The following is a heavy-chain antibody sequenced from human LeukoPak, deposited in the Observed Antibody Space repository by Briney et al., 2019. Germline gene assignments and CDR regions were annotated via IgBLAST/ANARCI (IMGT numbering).Heavy chain of an antibody. Sequence: GGSLRLSCAASGFTFSSYSMNWVRQAPGKGLEWVSYISSSSSTIYYADSVKGRFTTSRDNAKNSLYLQMNSLRAEDTAVYYCARDGRTVTRKAFDYWGQGTPGHRLL. D-gene: IGHD4-17*01. J-gene: IGHJ4*02. CDR3: ARDGRTVTRKAFDY. V-gene: IGHV3-48*01. CDR2: ISSSSSTI. CDR1: GFTFSSYS.